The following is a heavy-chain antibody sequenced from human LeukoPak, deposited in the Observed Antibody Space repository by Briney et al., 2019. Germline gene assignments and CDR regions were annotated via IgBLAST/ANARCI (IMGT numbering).Heavy chain of an antibody. V-gene: IGHV3-23*01. Sequence: HTGGSLRLSCAAPGFTFSSYAMSWVRQAPGKGLEWVSAISGSGGSTKYADSVKGRFTISRDNSENTLYLQMNSLRAEDTAVYYCATDSGYSYVDSWGQGTLVTVSS. J-gene: IGHJ4*02. CDR2: ISGSGGST. CDR3: ATDSGYSYVDS. CDR1: GFTFSSYA. D-gene: IGHD5-18*01.